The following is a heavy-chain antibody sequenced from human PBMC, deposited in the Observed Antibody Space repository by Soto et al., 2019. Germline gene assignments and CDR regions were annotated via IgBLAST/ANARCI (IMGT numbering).Heavy chain of an antibody. CDR3: AREAYKRGATNPFFDY. J-gene: IGHJ4*02. D-gene: IGHD1-26*01. CDR2: IYPSGIT. CDR1: GGSISSSNW. Sequence: TSETLPLTCAVSGGSISSSNWWTWVRLPPGKGLEWIGEIYPSGITNYSPSLKSRVTMSVDKSKNQFSLKLNSVTAADTAMYYCAREAYKRGATNPFFDYWGQGTLLTVSS. V-gene: IGHV4-4*02.